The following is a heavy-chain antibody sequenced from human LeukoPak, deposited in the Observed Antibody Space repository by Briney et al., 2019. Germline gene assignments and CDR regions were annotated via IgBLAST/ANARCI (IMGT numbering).Heavy chain of an antibody. Sequence: GGSLRLSCAASGFTFSSYAMSWVRQAPGKGLEWVSAISGSGGSTYYADSVKGRFTISRDNSKNTLYLQMNSLRGEDTAVYYCAKDHYCDSSGYYPSCFDYWGQGTLVTVSS. V-gene: IGHV3-23*01. CDR1: GFTFSSYA. D-gene: IGHD3-22*01. CDR3: AKDHYCDSSGYYPSCFDY. CDR2: ISGSGGST. J-gene: IGHJ4*02.